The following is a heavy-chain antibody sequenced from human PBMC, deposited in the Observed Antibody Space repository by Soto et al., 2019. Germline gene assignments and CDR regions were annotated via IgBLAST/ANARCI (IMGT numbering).Heavy chain of an antibody. CDR2: ISNRGDT. CDR1: GFIVSDTY. J-gene: IGHJ3*02. Sequence: GSLRLSCTASGFIVSDTYVNWVRQAPGKGLEWVSVISNRGDTHYADSVRGRFSLSRDISDNTLHLQVNNLRVEDTAVYYCAREPRYCRGGSCSITGDAYDIWGQGTMVTVSS. D-gene: IGHD2-15*01. V-gene: IGHV3-66*01. CDR3: AREPRYCRGGSCSITGDAYDI.